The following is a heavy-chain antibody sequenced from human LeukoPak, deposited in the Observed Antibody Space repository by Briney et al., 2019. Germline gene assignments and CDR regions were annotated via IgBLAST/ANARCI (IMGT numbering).Heavy chain of an antibody. Sequence: GASVKVSCKASGFTFTDYFIHWVRQAPGQGLEWMGYINPHSGGTSSPQKFQGRVTMTRDTSISTAYMELSRLRSDDTAVYYCARARQLVPGGDYWGQGTLVTVSS. CDR2: INPHSGGT. CDR3: ARARQLVPGGDY. V-gene: IGHV1-2*02. J-gene: IGHJ4*02. CDR1: GFTFTDYF. D-gene: IGHD6-6*01.